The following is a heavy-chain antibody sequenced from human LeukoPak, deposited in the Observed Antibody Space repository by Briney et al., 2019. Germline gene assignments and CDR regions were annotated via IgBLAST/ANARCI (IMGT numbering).Heavy chain of an antibody. D-gene: IGHD3-10*01. V-gene: IGHV1-8*01. CDR2: MNPNSGNT. CDR1: GYTFTSYD. Sequence: ASVKVSCKASGYTFTSYDINWVRQATGQGLEWMGWMNPNSGNTGYAQEFQGRVTITRNTSISTAYMELSSLRSEDTAVYYCARGDYYGSGTKNDYWGQGTLVTVSS. CDR3: ARGDYYGSGTKNDY. J-gene: IGHJ4*02.